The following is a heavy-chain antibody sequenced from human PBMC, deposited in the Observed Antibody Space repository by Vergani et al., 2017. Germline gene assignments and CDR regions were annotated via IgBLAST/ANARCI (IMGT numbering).Heavy chain of an antibody. CDR3: AKGKGDIVVVDG. D-gene: IGHD2-21*01. CDR1: GFTFDDYA. Sequence: EVQLVESGGGLVQPGRSLRLSCAASGFTFDDYAMHWVRQAPGKCLEWVSGISWNSGSIGYADSVKGRVTISRDTAKNSLYLQMNSLRTEDTALYSCAKGKGDIVVVDGWGQGTLVTVSS. V-gene: IGHV3-9*01. CDR2: ISWNSGSI. J-gene: IGHJ4*02.